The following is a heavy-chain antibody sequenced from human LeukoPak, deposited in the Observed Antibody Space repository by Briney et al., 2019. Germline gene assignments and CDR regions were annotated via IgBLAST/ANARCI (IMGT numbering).Heavy chain of an antibody. J-gene: IGHJ4*02. CDR2: IYYSGST. D-gene: IGHD2-2*02. Sequence: SETLSLTCTVSGGSISSSSYYWGWIRQPPGKGLEWIGSIYYSGSTYYNPSLKSRVTISVDTSKNQFSLKLSSVTAADTAVYYCATYCSSTSCYTKDNWGRGTLVTVPS. CDR1: GGSISSSSYY. CDR3: ATYCSSTSCYTKDN. V-gene: IGHV4-39*01.